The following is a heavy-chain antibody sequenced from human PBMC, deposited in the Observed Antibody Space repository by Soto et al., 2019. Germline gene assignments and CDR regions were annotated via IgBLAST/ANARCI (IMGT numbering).Heavy chain of an antibody. D-gene: IGHD3-3*01. Sequence: QITLNESGPTVVKPAETLTLTCTFSGFSPTTSGVGVGWIRQSPGKAPEWLALIYWDADKRYGASLKSRLTITKDTSKNQVVLTMASVDPADTATYYCAHRILRTVFGLVTTTAIYFDFWGQGTPVVVSS. J-gene: IGHJ4*02. CDR1: GFSPTTSGVG. CDR3: AHRILRTVFGLVTTTAIYFDF. V-gene: IGHV2-5*05. CDR2: IYWDADK.